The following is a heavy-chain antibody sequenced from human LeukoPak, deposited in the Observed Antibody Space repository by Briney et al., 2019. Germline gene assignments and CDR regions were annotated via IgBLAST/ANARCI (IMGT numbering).Heavy chain of an antibody. V-gene: IGHV4-4*07. J-gene: IGHJ4*02. CDR2: IYTSGST. CDR1: DGSISSYY. D-gene: IGHD6-19*01. CDR3: ARSGGSSGWYYFDN. Sequence: SETLSLTCTVSDGSISSYYWSWIRQPAGKGLEWIGRIYTSGSTNYNPSLSSRVTMSVDTSKNQFSLNLRSVTAADTAVYYCARSGGSSGWYYFDNWGQGALVTVSS.